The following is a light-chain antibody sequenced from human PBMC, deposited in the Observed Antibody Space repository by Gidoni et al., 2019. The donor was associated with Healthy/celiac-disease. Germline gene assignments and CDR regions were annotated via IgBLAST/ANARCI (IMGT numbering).Light chain of an antibody. CDR2: GAA. J-gene: IGKJ5*01. CDR1: QRVSSN. V-gene: IGKV3-15*01. Sequence: EIVMTQSPATLSVSPGERPTLSCRASQRVSSNLAWYQQKPGQAPRLLIYGAATRATGIPARCSGSKSGTEFTLTISSLQSEDFAVYYCQQYNNWPPITFXQXTRLEIK. CDR3: QQYNNWPPIT.